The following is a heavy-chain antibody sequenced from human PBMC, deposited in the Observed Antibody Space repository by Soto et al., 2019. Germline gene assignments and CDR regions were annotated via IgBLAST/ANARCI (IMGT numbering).Heavy chain of an antibody. Sequence: LSLTCTVSGGSISSGGYYWSWIRQHPGKGLEWIGYIYYSGSTYYNPSLKSRVTISVDTSKNQCSPQLSSVTAADTAVYYCARDTYSAYARPRVDYGMDVWGQGTTVTVSS. J-gene: IGHJ6*02. V-gene: IGHV4-31*03. CDR2: IYYSGST. CDR3: ARDTYSAYARPRVDYGMDV. CDR1: GGSISSGGYY. D-gene: IGHD5-12*01.